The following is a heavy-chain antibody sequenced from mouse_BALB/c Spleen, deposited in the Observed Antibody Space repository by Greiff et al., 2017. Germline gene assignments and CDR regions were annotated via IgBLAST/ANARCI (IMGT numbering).Heavy chain of an antibody. J-gene: IGHJ2*01. CDR2: IYPGDGDT. CDR3: ARNGNFFDD. Sequence: QVQLQQSGPELVKPGASVKISCKASGYAFSSSWMNWVKQRPGQGLEWIGRIYPGDGDTNYNGKFKGKATLTADKSSSTAYMQLSSLTSVDSAVYFCARNGNFFDDWGQGTTLTVSS. V-gene: IGHV1-82*01. D-gene: IGHD2-1*01. CDR1: GYAFSSSW.